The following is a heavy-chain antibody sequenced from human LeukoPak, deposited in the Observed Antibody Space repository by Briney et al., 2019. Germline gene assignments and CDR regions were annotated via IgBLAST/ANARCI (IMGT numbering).Heavy chain of an antibody. CDR3: AKVRGPLYYYAVDA. V-gene: IGHV3-30*18. CDR2: VSYDGKYE. Sequence: GGSLRLSCAASEFMFTNCAFHWVRQAPGKGPEWVATVSYDGKYEFYSDSVKGRFSISRNDSDNTVHLQMNSLRPEDSAVFYCAKVRGPLYYYAVDAWGQGTKVTVSS. D-gene: IGHD1-14*01. J-gene: IGHJ6*02. CDR1: EFMFTNCA.